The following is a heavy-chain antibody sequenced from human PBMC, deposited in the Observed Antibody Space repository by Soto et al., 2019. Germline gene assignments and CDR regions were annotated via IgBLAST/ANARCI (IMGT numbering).Heavy chain of an antibody. J-gene: IGHJ5*02. CDR1: GGSFSVYY. CDR3: AKGGGSLWS. CDR2: INLRVST. D-gene: IGHD3-10*01. V-gene: IGHV4-34*01. Sequence: QVQLQQWGAGLLKPSETLSLTCAVYGGSFSVYYWSWIRQPPGKGLEWIGEINLRVSTNYNPSLKXRXTXXLDTSRNQFSLKLSSVTAADPAVYYCAKGGGSLWSWGQGTLVTVSS.